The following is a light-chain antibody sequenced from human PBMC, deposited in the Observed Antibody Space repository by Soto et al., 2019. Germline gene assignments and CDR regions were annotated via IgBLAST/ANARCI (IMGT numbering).Light chain of an antibody. CDR2: GAS. CDR1: QSVRSNY. V-gene: IGKV3-20*01. Sequence: EIVLTQSPGTLSLSPGERATLSCRASQSVRSNYLAWYQQKPGQAPRLLIYGASSRATGIPDRFSGTGSGTDFTRTISRLEPEDLAVYYCQQYGGSPYTFGQGTKLEIK. CDR3: QQYGGSPYT. J-gene: IGKJ2*01.